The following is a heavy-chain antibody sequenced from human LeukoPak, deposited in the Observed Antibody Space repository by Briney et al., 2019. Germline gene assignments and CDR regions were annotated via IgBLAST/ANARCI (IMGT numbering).Heavy chain of an antibody. V-gene: IGHV3-7*01. D-gene: IGHD3-16*02. J-gene: IGHJ4*02. Sequence: PGGSLRLSCAASGFTFSSYWMSWVRQAPGKGLEWVANIKQDGSEKYYVDSVKGRFTISRDNAKNSLYLQMNSLRAEDTAVYYCARSREGSYPYYFDYWGQGTLVTVSS. CDR3: ARSREGSYPYYFDY. CDR1: GFTFSSYW. CDR2: IKQDGSEK.